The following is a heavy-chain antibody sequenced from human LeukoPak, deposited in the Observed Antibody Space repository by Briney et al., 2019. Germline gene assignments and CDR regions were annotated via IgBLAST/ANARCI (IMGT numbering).Heavy chain of an antibody. D-gene: IGHD6-19*01. V-gene: IGHV3-7*01. Sequence: GGSLRLSCAASGFTFSSYWMSWVRQAPGKGLEWVANIKQDGSEKYYVDSVKGRFTISRDNAKNSLYLQMNSLRAEDTAVYYCARGKGSGWYFPLDYWGQGTLVTVSS. J-gene: IGHJ4*02. CDR2: IKQDGSEK. CDR3: ARGKGSGWYFPLDY. CDR1: GFTFSSYW.